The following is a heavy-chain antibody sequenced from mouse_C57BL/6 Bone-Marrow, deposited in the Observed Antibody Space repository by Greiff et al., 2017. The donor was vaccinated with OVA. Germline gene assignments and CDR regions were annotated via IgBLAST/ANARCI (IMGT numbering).Heavy chain of an antibody. J-gene: IGHJ4*01. CDR1: GFTFSSYG. Sequence: EVQVVESGGDLVKPGGSLKLSCAASGFTFSSYGMSWVRQTPDKRLEWVATISSGGSYTYYPDSVKGRFTISRDNAKNTLYLQMSSLKSEDTAMYYCASLWSYYYAMDYWGQGTSVTVSS. D-gene: IGHD1-1*02. V-gene: IGHV5-6*01. CDR3: ASLWSYYYAMDY. CDR2: ISSGGSYT.